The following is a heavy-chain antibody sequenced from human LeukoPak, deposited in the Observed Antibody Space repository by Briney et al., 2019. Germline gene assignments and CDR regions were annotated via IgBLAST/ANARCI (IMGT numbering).Heavy chain of an antibody. J-gene: IGHJ4*02. Sequence: GASVKVSGKASGYTFTDYYMHWVRQAPGQGFEWMGWINPNDGDTKYAQKFQGRVTMTRDTSISTAHMEVSRLRSDDTAVYYCARANFLYCSSTTCLFDYWGQGALVTVSS. CDR3: ARANFLYCSSTTCLFDY. CDR2: INPNDGDT. D-gene: IGHD2-2*01. V-gene: IGHV1-2*02. CDR1: GYTFTDYY.